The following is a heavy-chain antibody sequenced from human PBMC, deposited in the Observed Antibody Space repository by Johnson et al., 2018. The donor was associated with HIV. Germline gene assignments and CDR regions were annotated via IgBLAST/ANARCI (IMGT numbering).Heavy chain of an antibody. CDR2: INCNGGST. V-gene: IGHV3-20*04. J-gene: IGHJ3*02. D-gene: IGHD6-13*01. Sequence: VQLVESGGGVVRPGGSLRLSCAASGFTFADYGMSWVRQAPGKGLEWVSGINCNGGSTGYADSMKGRFTISRDNAKNSLYLQMNSLRAEDTALYYCARGAPPTWYSSSWRGGAFDIWGQGTMVTVSS. CDR3: ARGAPPTWYSSSWRGGAFDI. CDR1: GFTFADYG.